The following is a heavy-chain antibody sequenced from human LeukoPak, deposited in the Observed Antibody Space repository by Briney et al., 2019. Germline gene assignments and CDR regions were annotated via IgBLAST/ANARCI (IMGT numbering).Heavy chain of an antibody. CDR1: GGTFSSYA. D-gene: IGHD3-22*01. CDR2: IIPILGIA. J-gene: IGHJ4*02. Sequence: VKVSCKASGGTFSSYATSWVRQAPGQGLEWMGRIIPILGIANYAQKFQGRVTITADKSTSTAYMELSSLRSEDTAVYYCARGPPLYYYDSSGLPDFDYWGQGTLVTVSS. V-gene: IGHV1-69*10. CDR3: ARGPPLYYYDSSGLPDFDY.